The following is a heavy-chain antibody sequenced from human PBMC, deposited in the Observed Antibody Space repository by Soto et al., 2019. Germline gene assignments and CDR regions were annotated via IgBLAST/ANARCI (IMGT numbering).Heavy chain of an antibody. CDR3: AFGGNYYGMDV. CDR1: GYTFTSYG. CDR2: ISAYNGNT. Sequence: GPVKVSCKASGYTFTSYGISWGAQAPGQGLEWMGWISAYNGNTNYAQKLQGRVTMTTDTSTSTAYMELRSLRSDDTAVYYCAFGGNYYGMDVWGQGTTVTVSS. J-gene: IGHJ6*02. D-gene: IGHD2-15*01. V-gene: IGHV1-18*01.